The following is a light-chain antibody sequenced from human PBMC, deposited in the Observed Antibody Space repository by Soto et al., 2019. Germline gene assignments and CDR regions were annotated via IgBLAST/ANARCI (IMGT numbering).Light chain of an antibody. Sequence: SALTQPPSASGSPGQSVAISCTGTSSDLGGNNYVSWYQQHPGKAPKLMVYDVTKRPSGVPDRFSGSKSGNTASLTVSGLEAQDEADYYCSSYAGSSNVIFGGGTKLTVL. CDR1: SSDLGGNNY. CDR2: DVT. J-gene: IGLJ2*01. V-gene: IGLV2-8*01. CDR3: SSYAGSSNVI.